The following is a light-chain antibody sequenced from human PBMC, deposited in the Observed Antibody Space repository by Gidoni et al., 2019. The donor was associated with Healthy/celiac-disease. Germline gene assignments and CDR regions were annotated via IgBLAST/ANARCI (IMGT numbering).Light chain of an antibody. Sequence: EIVLTQYPATLSLSPGERATLSCRASQSVSSYLAWYQQKPGQAPRLLIYDASNRATGIPARFSGSGSGTDFTLTISSLEPEDFAVYYCQQRSNGGLTFGGGTKVEIK. CDR3: QQRSNGGLT. V-gene: IGKV3-11*01. CDR2: DAS. J-gene: IGKJ4*01. CDR1: QSVSSY.